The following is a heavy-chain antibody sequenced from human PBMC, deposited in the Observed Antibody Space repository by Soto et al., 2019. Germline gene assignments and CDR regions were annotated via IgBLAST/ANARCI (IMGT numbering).Heavy chain of an antibody. D-gene: IGHD3-16*01. CDR3: ARTSRMTWGVLLDY. Sequence: QVHLQASGPGLVKPSETLSLNFSVSGDSITNSYWLWVRLPAGNGLKWIGRVYSNGNTIYNPSLNGRVSMSLDTANNQFFLDLTSLTAADTAIYYCARTSRMTWGVLLDYWGLGTLVTVS. CDR1: GDSITNSY. V-gene: IGHV4-4*07. CDR2: VYSNGNT. J-gene: IGHJ4*02.